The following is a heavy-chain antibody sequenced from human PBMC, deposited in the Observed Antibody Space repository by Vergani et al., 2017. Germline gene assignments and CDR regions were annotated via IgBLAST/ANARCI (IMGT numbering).Heavy chain of an antibody. V-gene: IGHV4-4*07. D-gene: IGHD6-13*01. Sequence: QVQLQESGPGLVKPSETLSLTCIVSGGPISPYYWSWIRQPAGKGLEWFGSFYTSESSNYNPSLKSRVTMSVDTSKNQFSLELSSVTAADSAVYYCAREYSNAVGFLAYWGQGTLVTVSS. J-gene: IGHJ4*02. CDR2: FYTSESS. CDR3: AREYSNAVGFLAY. CDR1: GGPISPYY.